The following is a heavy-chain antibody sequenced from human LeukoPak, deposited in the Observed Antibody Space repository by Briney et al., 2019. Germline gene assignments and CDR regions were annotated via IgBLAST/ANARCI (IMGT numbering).Heavy chain of an antibody. Sequence: SETLTVTCTVSGGSISSYYCNWIRQPPGKGLEWIGFIYYSGSTNYNPSLKSRVTLSVDTSKNQFSLTLSSVTAADTAVYFCARELLQWPGSANFDYWGQG. V-gene: IGHV4-59*01. J-gene: IGHJ4*02. CDR2: IYYSGST. CDR1: GGSISSYY. D-gene: IGHD4-11*01. CDR3: ARELLQWPGSANFDY.